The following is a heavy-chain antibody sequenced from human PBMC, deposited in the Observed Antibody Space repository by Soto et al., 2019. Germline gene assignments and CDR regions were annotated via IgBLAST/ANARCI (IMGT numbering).Heavy chain of an antibody. D-gene: IGHD3-16*01. CDR2: INHSGST. Sequence: QVQLQQWGAGLLKPSETLSLTCAVYGGSFSAYYWTWIRQPPGKGLGWIGEINHSGSTNYNQSLKSRVTISVDTSKNQFSLKLSSVTAADTAVYYCARGVYDYVWGITQTDYWGQGTLVTVSS. V-gene: IGHV4-34*01. CDR1: GGSFSAYY. J-gene: IGHJ4*02. CDR3: ARGVYDYVWGITQTDY.